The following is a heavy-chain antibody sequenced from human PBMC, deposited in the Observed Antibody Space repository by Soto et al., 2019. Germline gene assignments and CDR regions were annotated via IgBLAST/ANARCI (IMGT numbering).Heavy chain of an antibody. J-gene: IGHJ5*02. V-gene: IGHV1-69*01. CDR2: ISPIFGTT. Sequence: QVQLVQSGAEVKKPGSSVKISCRASGGTFSAYTLSWMRQAPGQGLEWLGGISPIFGTTKYAQKFQGRVTFTADESAGTAYLELRSPRSDDTAVYYCATNWGGGLHSEGYNWLDPWGQGTRVTVSS. D-gene: IGHD7-27*01. CDR1: GGTFSAYT. CDR3: ATNWGGGLHSEGYNWLDP.